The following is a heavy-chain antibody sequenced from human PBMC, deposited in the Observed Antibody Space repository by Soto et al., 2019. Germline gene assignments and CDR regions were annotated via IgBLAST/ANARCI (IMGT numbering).Heavy chain of an antibody. J-gene: IGHJ6*02. V-gene: IGHV1-2*04. CDR3: ARARELQYYYYGMDV. CDR1: GYTFTGYS. D-gene: IGHD1-26*01. CDR2: INPNSGGT. Sequence: GASVKVSCKASGYTFTGYSMHWVRQAPGQGLEWMGWINPNSGGTNYAQKFQGWVTMTRDTSISTAYMELSRLRSDDTAVYYCARARELQYYYYGMDVWGQGTTVTVSS.